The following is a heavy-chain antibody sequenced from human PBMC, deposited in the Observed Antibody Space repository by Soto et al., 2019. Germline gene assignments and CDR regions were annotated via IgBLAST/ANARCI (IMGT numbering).Heavy chain of an antibody. D-gene: IGHD2-8*01. CDR1: GFTFSDHY. J-gene: IGHJ2*01. CDR2: TRNKANSYTT. CDR3: ARGYCSNGVCYRYIDL. V-gene: IGHV3-72*01. Sequence: GGSLRLSGASSGFTFSDHYIDWVRQAPGKGLEWVGRTRNKANSYTTEYAASVKGRFTISRDDSKNSLYLQMNSLKTEDTAVYYCARGYCSNGVCYRYIDLWGRGALVTVSS.